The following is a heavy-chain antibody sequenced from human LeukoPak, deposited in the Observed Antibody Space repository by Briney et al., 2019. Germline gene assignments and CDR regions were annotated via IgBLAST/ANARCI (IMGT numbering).Heavy chain of an antibody. CDR3: VRGGQTGFDY. CDR2: ISTTGDT. V-gene: IGHV3-13*04. Sequence: GGSLRLSCAASGFSFSSYDFHWVRQATGKGLEWVSSISTTGDTFYSGSVKGLFIISRENAKNSLYLQMNSLRAGDTAVYYCVRGGQTGFDYWGRGVLVTVSS. J-gene: IGHJ4*02. D-gene: IGHD1-1*01. CDR1: GFSFSSYD.